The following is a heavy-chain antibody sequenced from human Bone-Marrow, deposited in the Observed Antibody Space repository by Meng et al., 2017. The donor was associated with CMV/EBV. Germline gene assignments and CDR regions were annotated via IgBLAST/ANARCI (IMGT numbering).Heavy chain of an antibody. J-gene: IGHJ4*02. CDR1: GYTFFSYC. V-gene: IGHV1-46*01. CDR3: ELSGAAAGRLDY. CDR2: INPSDVST. D-gene: IGHD6-13*01. Sequence: ASVKVSCKASGYTFFSYCIHWVRQAPGQGLEWMGMINPSDVSTNYARKFQGRVTMTRDASTSTVYMEVSSLRSEDTAVYYCELSGAAAGRLDYWGQGTLVTVSS.